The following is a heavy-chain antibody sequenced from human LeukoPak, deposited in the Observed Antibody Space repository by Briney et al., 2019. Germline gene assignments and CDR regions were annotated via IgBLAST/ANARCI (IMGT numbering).Heavy chain of an antibody. Sequence: PSETLSLTCTVSGGSISTYYWTWIRQPPGKGLEWIGYVYYTGSTNYNPSLKSRVTISVDTSKNQFSLKLSSVTAADTAVYYCAREYTIFGVVNPGYYMDVWGKGTTVTVS. CDR3: AREYTIFGVVNPGYYMDV. CDR2: VYYTGST. V-gene: IGHV4-59*01. J-gene: IGHJ6*03. D-gene: IGHD3-3*01. CDR1: GGSISTYY.